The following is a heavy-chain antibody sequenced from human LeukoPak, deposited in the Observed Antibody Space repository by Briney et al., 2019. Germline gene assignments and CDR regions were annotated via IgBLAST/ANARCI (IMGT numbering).Heavy chain of an antibody. CDR3: AKDFGEAAFDI. D-gene: IGHD3-10*01. Sequence: PGRSLRLSCAASGFTFSSYSMHWVRQAPGKGLEWVAVISYDGKKIYYADSVKGRFTISRDNSKNKLDLQMNSLRAEDTAVYYCAKDFGEAAFDIWGQGTMVTVSS. CDR1: GFTFSSYS. J-gene: IGHJ3*02. CDR2: ISYDGKKI. V-gene: IGHV3-30*04.